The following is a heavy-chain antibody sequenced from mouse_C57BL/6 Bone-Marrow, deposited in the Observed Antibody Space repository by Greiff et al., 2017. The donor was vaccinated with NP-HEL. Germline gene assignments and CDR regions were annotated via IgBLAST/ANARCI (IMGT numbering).Heavy chain of an antibody. CDR2: IHHNSGRT. J-gene: IGHJ3*01. V-gene: IGHV1-64*01. CDR1: GYTFTSYW. CDR3: TIALDAF. Sequence: VQLQQPGAELVKPGASVKLSCKASGYTFTSYWLDWVKQRPGQGLEWIGMIHHNSGRTNYNEKFKSKATLTVDKSSITAYMQLSSLTSEDSAVYYYTIALDAFWGRGTLITVSA.